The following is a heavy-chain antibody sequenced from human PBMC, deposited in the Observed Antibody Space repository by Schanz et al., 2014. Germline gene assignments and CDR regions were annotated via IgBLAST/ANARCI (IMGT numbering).Heavy chain of an antibody. V-gene: IGHV3-23*01. CDR3: ARGLIAAAGGAFDY. J-gene: IGHJ4*01. Sequence: EVQLLESGGGLVQPGGSLRLSCASSGFSFTTYAMSWVRQAPGKGLEWVSAISGSGGSTYYADSVRGRFTMSRDNSKNTLYLQMNSLRAGDAAVYYCARGLIAAAGGAFDYWGHGTLVAVSA. CDR2: ISGSGGST. CDR1: GFSFTTYA. D-gene: IGHD6-13*01.